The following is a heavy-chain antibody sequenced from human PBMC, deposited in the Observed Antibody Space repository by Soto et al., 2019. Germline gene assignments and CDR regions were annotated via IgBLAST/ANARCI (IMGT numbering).Heavy chain of an antibody. CDR1: GFTFSSYA. V-gene: IGHV3-23*01. Sequence: GGSLRLSCAASGFTFSSYAMSWVRQAPGKGLEWVSAISGSGGSTYYADSVKGRFTISRDNSKNTLYLQMNSLRAEDTAVYYCAKGYYFFDGGGDFDYWGQGTLVTVSS. D-gene: IGHD3-10*01. CDR3: AKGYYFFDGGGDFDY. CDR2: ISGSGGST. J-gene: IGHJ4*02.